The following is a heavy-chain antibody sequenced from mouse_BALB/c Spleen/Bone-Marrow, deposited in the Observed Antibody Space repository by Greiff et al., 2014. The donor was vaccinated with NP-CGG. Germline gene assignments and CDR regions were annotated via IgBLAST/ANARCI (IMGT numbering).Heavy chain of an antibody. D-gene: IGHD4-1*01. CDR1: GYSITSYYS. CDR3: ARFAGTPYTMDY. V-gene: IGHV3-1*02. Sequence: EVKLVESGPDLVKPSQSLSLTCTVTGYSITSYYSWHWIRQFPGNKLEWMGYIHYSGITVYNPSLKSRISITRDTSNNQFFLQLNSATTEDTATYYCARFAGTPYTMDYWGQGTSVTVSS. J-gene: IGHJ4*01. CDR2: IHYSGIT.